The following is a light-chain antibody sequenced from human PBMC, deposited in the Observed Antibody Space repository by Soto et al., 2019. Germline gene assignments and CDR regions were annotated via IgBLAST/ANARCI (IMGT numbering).Light chain of an antibody. Sequence: EIVMTQSSATLSVSAGGRATLSCMASQSISDTLAWYQRNLGQPARLLISGPSTRAPGSPARFRGSGSGSDFTLTISSLQSEYFAAYYCQQYITWAWAFGQGTKVDI. V-gene: IGKV3-15*01. CDR2: GPS. CDR3: QQYITWAWA. J-gene: IGKJ1*01. CDR1: QSISDT.